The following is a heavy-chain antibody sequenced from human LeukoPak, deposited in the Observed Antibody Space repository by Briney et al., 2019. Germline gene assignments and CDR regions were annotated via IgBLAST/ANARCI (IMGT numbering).Heavy chain of an antibody. CDR1: GYTFTSYG. CDR2: ISAYNGNT. V-gene: IGHV1-18*01. CDR3: ARALNDYSNYGVDV. D-gene: IGHD4-11*01. Sequence: EASVKVSCKASGYTFTSYGISWVRQAPGQGLEWMGWISAYNGNTNYAQKLQGRVTMTTGTSTSTAYMELRSLRSDDTAVYYCARALNDYSNYGVDVWGKGTTVTVSS. J-gene: IGHJ6*04.